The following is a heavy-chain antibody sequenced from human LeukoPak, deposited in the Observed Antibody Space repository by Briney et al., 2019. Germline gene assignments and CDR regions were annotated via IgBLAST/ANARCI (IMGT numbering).Heavy chain of an antibody. J-gene: IGHJ4*02. D-gene: IGHD6-19*01. CDR3: ARAPPYGSGWSKGVFDY. Sequence: SGTLSLTCAVSGGAISSNNWWSWVRQPPGKGLEWIGEIYHSGSTNYNPSLKSRVTISVDKSKNQFSLILNSVTAADTAIYYCARAPPYGSGWSKGVFDYWGQGTLVTVSS. CDR1: GGAISSNNW. V-gene: IGHV4-4*02. CDR2: IYHSGST.